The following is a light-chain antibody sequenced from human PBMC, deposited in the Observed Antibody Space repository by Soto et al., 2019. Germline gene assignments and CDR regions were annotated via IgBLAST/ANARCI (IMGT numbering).Light chain of an antibody. CDR1: QDISNY. CDR2: DAS. Sequence: DIQMTQSPSSLSASVGDRVTITCQASQDISNYLNWYQQKPGKAPKLLIYDASNLETGVPSRFSGSGSGKDFTFTISSLQPEDIATYYCQQYDNLHMYTFGQGTKLEIK. J-gene: IGKJ2*01. CDR3: QQYDNLHMYT. V-gene: IGKV1-33*01.